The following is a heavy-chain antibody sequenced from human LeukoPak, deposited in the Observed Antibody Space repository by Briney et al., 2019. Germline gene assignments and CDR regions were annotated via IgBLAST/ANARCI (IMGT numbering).Heavy chain of an antibody. J-gene: IGHJ4*02. D-gene: IGHD2-2*01. CDR1: GFTFGDYA. V-gene: IGHV3-49*03. CDR3: TRDRCSSTSCYGYFDY. Sequence: GGSLRLSCTASGFTFGDYAMSWLRKAPGKGLEWVGFIRSKAYGGTTEYAASVKGRFTISRDDSKSIAYLQMSSLKTEDTAVYYCTRDRCSSTSCYGYFDYWGQGTLVTVSS. CDR2: IRSKAYGGTT.